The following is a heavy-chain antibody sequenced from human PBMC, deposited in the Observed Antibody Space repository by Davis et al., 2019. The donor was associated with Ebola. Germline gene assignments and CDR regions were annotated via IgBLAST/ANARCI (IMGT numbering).Heavy chain of an antibody. V-gene: IGHV4-34*01. Sequence: SETLSLTCDVYGGSLSGYYWSWIRQPPGKGLEWIGEINHSGSTNYNPSLKSRVTISIDTSKNQFSLKLSSVTAANTAVYYCAISSSSEYYYYYGMAVWGQGTTVTVSS. CDR2: INHSGST. D-gene: IGHD6-6*01. CDR3: AISSSSEYYYYYGMAV. J-gene: IGHJ6*02. CDR1: GGSLSGYY.